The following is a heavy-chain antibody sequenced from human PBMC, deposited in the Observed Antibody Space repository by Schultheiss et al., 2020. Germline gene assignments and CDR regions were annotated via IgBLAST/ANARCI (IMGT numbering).Heavy chain of an antibody. Sequence: GGSLRLSCAASGFTFSSYGMHWVRQAPGKGLEWVAVISYDGSNKYYADSVKGRFTISRDNSKNTLYLQMNSLRAEDTAVYYCANPLHTAMVLGLDAYYYGMDVWGQGTTVTVSS. D-gene: IGHD5-18*01. V-gene: IGHV3-30*18. CDR1: GFTFSSYG. CDR3: ANPLHTAMVLGLDAYYYGMDV. J-gene: IGHJ6*02. CDR2: ISYDGSNK.